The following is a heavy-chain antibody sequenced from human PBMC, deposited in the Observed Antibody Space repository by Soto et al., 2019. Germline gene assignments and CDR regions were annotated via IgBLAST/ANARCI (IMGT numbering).Heavy chain of an antibody. D-gene: IGHD6-13*01. Sequence: ASVKVSCKASGFTFTSSAVQWVRQARGQRLEWMGWISAYNGNTNYAQKLQGRVTMTTDTSTSTAYMELRSLRSDDTAVYYCARERGSSSWYEFDYWGQGTLVTVSS. CDR2: ISAYNGNT. V-gene: IGHV1-18*01. J-gene: IGHJ4*02. CDR1: GFTFTSSA. CDR3: ARERGSSSWYEFDY.